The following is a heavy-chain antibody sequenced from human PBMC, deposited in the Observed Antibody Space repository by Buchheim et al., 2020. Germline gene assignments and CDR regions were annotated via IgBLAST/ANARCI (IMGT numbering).Heavy chain of an antibody. V-gene: IGHV3-21*01. J-gene: IGHJ5*02. CDR3: ARAVSPTYYYDSSGYYSARWFDP. CDR1: GFTFSSYS. CDR2: ISSSSSYI. Sequence: EVQLVESGGGLVKPGGSLRLSCAASGFTFSSYSMNWVRQAPGKGLEWVSSISSSSSYIYYADSVKGRFTISRANAKNSLYLQMNSLRAEDTAVYYCARAVSPTYYYDSSGYYSARWFDPWGQGTL. D-gene: IGHD3-22*01.